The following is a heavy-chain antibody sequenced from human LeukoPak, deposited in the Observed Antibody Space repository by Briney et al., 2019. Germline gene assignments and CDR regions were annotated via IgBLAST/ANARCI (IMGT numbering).Heavy chain of an antibody. V-gene: IGHV3-48*01. Sequence: GGSLRLSCAASGSTFSDYSMNWVRQAPGKGLEWISYIGIDSGNTNYADSVKGRFTISGDKAKNSLYLQMNSLRVEDTAVYYCARDYKYAFDNWGQGTLVTVSS. J-gene: IGHJ4*02. D-gene: IGHD5-24*01. CDR1: GSTFSDYS. CDR2: IGIDSGNT. CDR3: ARDYKYAFDN.